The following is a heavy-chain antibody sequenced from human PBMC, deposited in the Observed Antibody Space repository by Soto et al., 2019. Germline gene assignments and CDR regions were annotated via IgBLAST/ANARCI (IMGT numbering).Heavy chain of an antibody. CDR2: IIPIFGTA. Sequence: QVQLVQSGAEVKKPGSSVKVSCKASGGTFSSYAISWVRQAPGQGLEWMGGIIPIFGTANYAQKFQGRVTITADETTSTAYTKLRSLRTEDTAVYYCAGDHDCGGNSGIGWFDPWGQGTLVTVSS. CDR1: GGTFSSYA. D-gene: IGHD4-17*01. J-gene: IGHJ5*01. CDR3: AGDHDCGGNSGIGWFDP. V-gene: IGHV1-69*01.